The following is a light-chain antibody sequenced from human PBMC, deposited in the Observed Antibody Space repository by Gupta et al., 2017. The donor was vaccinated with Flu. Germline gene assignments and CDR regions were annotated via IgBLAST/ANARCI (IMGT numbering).Light chain of an antibody. CDR3: QQTDSIPPWT. Sequence: DIQMTQSPASLSASVGDSVTITCRASLNIKTYLNWYQQKPGKAPHLLIYATSTLQSGVPSRFSGGGYGTHFSLTISSRQPEDFATYYCQQTDSIPPWTFGQGTKVEIK. CDR1: LNIKTY. J-gene: IGKJ1*01. CDR2: ATS. V-gene: IGKV1-39*01.